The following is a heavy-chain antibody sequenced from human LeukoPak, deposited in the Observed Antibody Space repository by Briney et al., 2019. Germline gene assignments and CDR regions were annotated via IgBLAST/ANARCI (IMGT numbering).Heavy chain of an antibody. CDR2: INHSGST. D-gene: IGHD2-8*01. CDR1: GVSFNSYY. J-gene: IGHJ3*02. V-gene: IGHV4-34*01. CDR3: ARNPRRLMVYARNAFDI. Sequence: PSETLSLTCAVYGVSFNSYYWTWIRQPPGKGLEWIGEINHSGSTNYNPSLKSRVTISVDTSKNQFSLKLSSVTAADTAVYYCARNPRRLMVYARNAFDIWGQGTMVTVSS.